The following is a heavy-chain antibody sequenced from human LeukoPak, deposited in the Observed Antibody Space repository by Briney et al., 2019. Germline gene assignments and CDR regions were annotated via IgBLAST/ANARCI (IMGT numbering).Heavy chain of an antibody. V-gene: IGHV3-30*02. CDR3: AKDVYYYGSGSYFGWFDP. CDR1: GCTFSSYG. CDR2: IRYDGSNK. Sequence: GGSLSLSCAASGCTFSSYGMHWVRQALGKGLEWVAFIRYDGSNKYYADSVKGRFTISRDNSKNTLYLQMNSLRAEDTAVYYCAKDVYYYGSGSYFGWFDPWGQGTLVTVSS. J-gene: IGHJ5*02. D-gene: IGHD3-10*01.